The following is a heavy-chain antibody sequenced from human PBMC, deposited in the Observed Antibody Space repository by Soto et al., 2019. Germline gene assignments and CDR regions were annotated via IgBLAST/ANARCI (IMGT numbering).Heavy chain of an antibody. J-gene: IGHJ6*03. D-gene: IGHD6-19*01. CDR1: GFTFDDYA. Sequence: GGSLRLSCAASGFTFDDYAMHWVRQAPGKGLEWVSGISWNSGSIGYADSVKGRFTISRDNAKNSLYLQMNSLRAEDTALYYCAKIGSGWARGGDYYYYYYMDVWGKGTTVTVSS. V-gene: IGHV3-9*01. CDR3: AKIGSGWARGGDYYYYYYMDV. CDR2: ISWNSGSI.